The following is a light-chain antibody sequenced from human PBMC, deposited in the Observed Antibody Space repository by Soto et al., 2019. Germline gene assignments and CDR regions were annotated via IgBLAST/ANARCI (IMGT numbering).Light chain of an antibody. Sequence: EIVMTHSPATLSVSPGETASLSCRASESAGNFLAWYQQKPGQAPRLLIYYISTRATGIPARFSGSGSGTEFTLTINSLQSEDSAVYYCQQHNQWPITFGQGTRLPIK. V-gene: IGKV3D-15*01. CDR1: ESAGNF. CDR2: YIS. CDR3: QQHNQWPIT. J-gene: IGKJ5*01.